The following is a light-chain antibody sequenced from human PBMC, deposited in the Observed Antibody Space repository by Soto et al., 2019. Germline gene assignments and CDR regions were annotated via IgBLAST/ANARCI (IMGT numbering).Light chain of an antibody. CDR3: QQYKDYVYT. Sequence: DIQMTQSPSTLSASVGDRVTITCRASQSISTWLAWYQQKPGKAPKLLIFDASTLQSGVPSRFSGSGSATEFTLTISGLQPDDFATYYCQQYKDYVYTFGQGTKVDIK. CDR1: QSISTW. CDR2: DAS. J-gene: IGKJ2*01. V-gene: IGKV1-5*01.